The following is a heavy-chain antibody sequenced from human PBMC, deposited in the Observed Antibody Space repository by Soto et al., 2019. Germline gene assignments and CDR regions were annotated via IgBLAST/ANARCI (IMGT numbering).Heavy chain of an antibody. CDR1: GGSISSSSYY. V-gene: IGHV4-39*01. D-gene: IGHD6-6*01. J-gene: IGHJ4*02. CDR3: AIRTTGSARRHIDY. CDR2: ICYSGST. Sequence: SETLSLTCTVSGGSISSSSYYWGWIRQPPGKGLEWIGSICYSGSTYYNPSLKSRVTISVDTSKNQFSLKLSSVTAADTAVYYCAIRTTGSARRHIDYWGQGTLVTVSS.